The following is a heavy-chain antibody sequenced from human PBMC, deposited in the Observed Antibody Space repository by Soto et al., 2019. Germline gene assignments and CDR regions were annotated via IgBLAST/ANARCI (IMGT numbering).Heavy chain of an antibody. J-gene: IGHJ5*02. CDR1: GGSINSRGYY. CDR2: ISYSGSI. D-gene: IGHD3-9*01. CDR3: ARQSESTGYFYGWFDP. V-gene: IGHV4-31*03. Sequence: QVQLQESGPGLVRPSQTLSLTCTVSGGSINSRGYYWTWIRQHPGKGLEWIGNISYSGSIHFNPSLTIRLTMIVDTSENQFSLKLTSVTAADTAVYYCARQSESTGYFYGWFDPWGQGTLVTVSS.